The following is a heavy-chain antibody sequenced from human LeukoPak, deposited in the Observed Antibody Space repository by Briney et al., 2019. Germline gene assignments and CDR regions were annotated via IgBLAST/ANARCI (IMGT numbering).Heavy chain of an antibody. J-gene: IGHJ4*02. CDR2: INHSGST. D-gene: IGHD3-10*01. V-gene: IGHV4-34*01. Sequence: SETLSLTCAVYGGSFSGYYWSWIRQPPGKGLEWIGEINHSGSTNYNPSLKSRVTISVDTSKNQFSLKLSSVTAADTAVYYCARHTFWFGGNDYWGQGTLVTVSS. CDR1: GGSFSGYY. CDR3: ARHTFWFGGNDY.